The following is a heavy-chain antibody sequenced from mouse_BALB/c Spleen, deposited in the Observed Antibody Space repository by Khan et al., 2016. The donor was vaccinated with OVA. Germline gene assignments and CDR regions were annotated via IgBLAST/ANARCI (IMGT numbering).Heavy chain of an antibody. CDR1: GYTFTEYT. CDR3: ARDAGRK. Sequence: EVQLQQSGPELVKPGASVKISCKTSGYTFTEYTLHWVKQSHGKSLEWIGVINPKNGVTSYNQKFKGQATLTVDKSSSTAYMEFRSLTSEDSAVYYCARDAGRKWGQGTSVTVSS. D-gene: IGHD3-3*01. V-gene: IGHV1-26*01. J-gene: IGHJ4*01. CDR2: INPKNGVT.